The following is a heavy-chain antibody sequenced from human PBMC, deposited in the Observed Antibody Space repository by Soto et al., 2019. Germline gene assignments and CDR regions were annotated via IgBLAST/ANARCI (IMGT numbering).Heavy chain of an antibody. CDR2: ISGSGGST. CDR3: AKGGGIAVAGHFDY. D-gene: IGHD6-19*01. Sequence: LSLTCAASGFTFSSYAMSWVRQAPGKGLEWVSAISGSGGSTYYADSVKGRFTISRDNSKNTLYLQMNSLRAEDTAVYYCAKGGGIAVAGHFDYWGQGTLVTVSS. J-gene: IGHJ4*02. V-gene: IGHV3-23*01. CDR1: GFTFSSYA.